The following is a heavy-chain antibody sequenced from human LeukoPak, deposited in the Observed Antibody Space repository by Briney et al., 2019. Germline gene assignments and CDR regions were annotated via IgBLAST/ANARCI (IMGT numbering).Heavy chain of an antibody. D-gene: IGHD2-15*01. CDR2: IKKDGSEK. J-gene: IGHJ4*02. V-gene: IGHV3-7*03. CDR1: GFTFSTSR. Sequence: GGSLRLSCAASGFTFSTSRMSWVRQVPGKGLEWVANIKKDGSEKYYVDSVKGRFTISRDNAKNSLYLQMNSLRAEDTAVYYCGRVSESLVNGGVSWSFDNWGQGTLVTVSS. CDR3: GRVSESLVNGGVSWSFDN.